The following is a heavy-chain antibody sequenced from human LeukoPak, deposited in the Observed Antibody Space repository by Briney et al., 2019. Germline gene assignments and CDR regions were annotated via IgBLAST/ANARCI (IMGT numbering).Heavy chain of an antibody. CDR3: ARDTHNFDY. V-gene: IGHV3-30*04. Sequence: GGSLRLSCAASGFTFSSYAMLWVRQAPGKGLEWVAIISYDGSNKYYADSVKGRFTISRDSSKNTLYLQMNSLTAEDTAVYYCARDTHNFDYWGQGTLVTVSS. J-gene: IGHJ4*02. D-gene: IGHD2-21*01. CDR1: GFTFSSYA. CDR2: ISYDGSNK.